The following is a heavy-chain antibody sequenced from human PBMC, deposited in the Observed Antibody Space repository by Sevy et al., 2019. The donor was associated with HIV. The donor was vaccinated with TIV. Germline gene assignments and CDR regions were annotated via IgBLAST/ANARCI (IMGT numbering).Heavy chain of an antibody. D-gene: IGHD3-22*01. Sequence: GGSLRLSCAASGFTFNTHAMNWVRQAPGKGLEWVSVISATGSSTYYADSVKGRFTISRDNSKNTLYLQMNSLTADDTDVHSCAKALNPALESMIEVIFRTLKGFDVWGQGTMVTVSS. CDR2: ISATGSST. V-gene: IGHV3-23*01. CDR3: AKALNPALESMIEVIFRTLKGFDV. J-gene: IGHJ3*01. CDR1: GFTFNTHA.